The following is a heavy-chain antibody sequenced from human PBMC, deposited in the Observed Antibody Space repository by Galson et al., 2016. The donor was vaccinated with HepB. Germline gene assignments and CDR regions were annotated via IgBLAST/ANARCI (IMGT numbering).Heavy chain of an antibody. CDR3: AGAYYHYYYYYAMDV. D-gene: IGHD3-10*01. J-gene: IGHJ6*02. V-gene: IGHV3-53*01. CDR1: GFTVSSKY. Sequence: SLRLSCAASGFTVSSKYMSWVRQAPGKGLEWVSVIDGGGSTYYADSVKGRFTISSDSARNTLLLQMKSLRAEDTAIYYCAGAYYHYYYYYAMDVWGQGTTVTVSS. CDR2: IDGGGST.